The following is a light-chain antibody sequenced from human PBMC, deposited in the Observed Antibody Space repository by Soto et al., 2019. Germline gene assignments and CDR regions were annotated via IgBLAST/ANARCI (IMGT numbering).Light chain of an antibody. V-gene: IGKV3-15*01. Sequence: EIVLTQSPGTLSLSPGERATLSCRASQSVSSRSLAWYQQKPGQAPRLLIYGVSTRATGIPARFTGSGSGRQFTLTISSLQSEDFAVYSCQQYNNWPQTFGQGTKVDIK. J-gene: IGKJ1*01. CDR3: QQYNNWPQT. CDR1: QSVSSRS. CDR2: GVS.